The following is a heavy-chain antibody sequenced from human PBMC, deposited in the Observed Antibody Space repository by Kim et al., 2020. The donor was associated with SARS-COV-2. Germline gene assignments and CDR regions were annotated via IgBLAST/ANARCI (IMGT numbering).Heavy chain of an antibody. CDR3: ARCVVVVPAATHAHYYYGMDV. D-gene: IGHD2-2*01. Sequence: SVKVSCKASGGTFSSYAISWVRQAPGQGLEWMGGIIPIFGTANYAQKFQGRVTITADESTSTAYMELSSLRSEDTAVYYCARCVVVVPAATHAHYYYGMDVWGQGTTVTVSS. CDR2: IIPIFGTA. J-gene: IGHJ6*02. V-gene: IGHV1-69*13. CDR1: GGTFSSYA.